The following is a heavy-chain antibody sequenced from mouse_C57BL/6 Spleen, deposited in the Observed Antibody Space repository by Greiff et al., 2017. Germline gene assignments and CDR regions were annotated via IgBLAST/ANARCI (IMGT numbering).Heavy chain of an antibody. CDR3: ARSTTVVAKGYFDY. CDR2: IHPNSGST. D-gene: IGHD1-1*01. J-gene: IGHJ2*01. V-gene: IGHV1-64*01. CDR1: GYTFTSYW. Sequence: QVQLQQPGAELVKPGASVKLSCKASGYTFTSYWMHWVKQRPGQGLEWIGMIHPNSGSTNYNEKFKSKATLTVDKSSSTAYMQLSSLTSEDSAVYYCARSTTVVAKGYFDYWGQGTTLTVSS.